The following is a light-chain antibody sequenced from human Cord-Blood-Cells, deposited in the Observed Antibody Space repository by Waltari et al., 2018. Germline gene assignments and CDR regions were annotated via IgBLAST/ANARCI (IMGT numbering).Light chain of an antibody. CDR1: QSISSW. CDR2: KAS. CDR3: QQYNSYWT. V-gene: IGKV1-5*03. J-gene: IGKJ1*01. Sequence: DIQMTQSPSTLSASVGDRVTITCRASQSISSWLAWYQQKPGKAPKLLIYKASSLESGVPSRFSGSGSVTEFTLTISSLQPDDFATYYCQQYNSYWTFGQGP.